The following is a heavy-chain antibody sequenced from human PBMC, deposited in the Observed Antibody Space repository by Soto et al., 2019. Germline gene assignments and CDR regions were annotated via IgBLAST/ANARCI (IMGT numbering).Heavy chain of an antibody. D-gene: IGHD4-17*01. CDR3: AMYYGDSNNDAFDI. V-gene: IGHV4-34*01. Sequence: QVQLQQWGAGLLKPSETLSLTCAVYGGSFSGYYWSWIRQPPGKGLEWIGEINHSGSTNYNPSLKSRATISVDTSKNQFSLKLSSVTAADTAVYYCAMYYGDSNNDAFDIWGQGTMVTVSS. J-gene: IGHJ3*02. CDR2: INHSGST. CDR1: GGSFSGYY.